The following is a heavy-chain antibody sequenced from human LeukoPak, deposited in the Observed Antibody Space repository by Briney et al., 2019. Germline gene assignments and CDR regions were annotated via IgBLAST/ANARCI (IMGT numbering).Heavy chain of an antibody. CDR3: ARDVRPDY. V-gene: IGHV3-7*04. CDR1: GFTFSSYW. CDR2: IKQDGTEK. D-gene: IGHD6-6*01. Sequence: GGSLRLSCAASGFTFSSYWMSWVRQAPGEGLEWVANIKQDGTEKYYMDSVKGRFSISRDNTKNSLYLQMNALRAEDTAVYYCARDVRPDYWGQGTLVTVST. J-gene: IGHJ4*02.